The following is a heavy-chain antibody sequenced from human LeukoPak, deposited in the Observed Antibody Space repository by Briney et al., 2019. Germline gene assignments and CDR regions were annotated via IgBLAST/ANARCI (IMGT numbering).Heavy chain of an antibody. CDR3: ARGISCGYDGLDV. V-gene: IGHV3-13*01. Sequence: PGGSLRLSCAASGFTFSRYDMHWVRQVTGKGLEWVSAISTAGDTYYPGSVKGRFTVSRENAKNSLYLQMNSLSAGDTAVYYCARGISCGYDGLDVWGQGTTVTGSS. CDR2: ISTAGDT. CDR1: GFTFSRYD. D-gene: IGHD3-22*01. J-gene: IGHJ6*02.